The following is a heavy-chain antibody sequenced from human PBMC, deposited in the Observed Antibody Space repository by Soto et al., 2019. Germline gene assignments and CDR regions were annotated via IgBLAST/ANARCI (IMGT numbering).Heavy chain of an antibody. CDR1: GFTFSSYG. J-gene: IGHJ3*02. CDR3: AKGVGVAGSAFDI. Sequence: GGSLRLSCAASGFTFSSYGMHWVRQAPGKGLEWGAVISYDGSNKYYADSVKGRFTISKDNSKNTLYLQMNSLRAEDTAVYYWAKGVGVAGSAFDIWGQGTMVTVSS. D-gene: IGHD6-19*01. CDR2: ISYDGSNK. V-gene: IGHV3-30*18.